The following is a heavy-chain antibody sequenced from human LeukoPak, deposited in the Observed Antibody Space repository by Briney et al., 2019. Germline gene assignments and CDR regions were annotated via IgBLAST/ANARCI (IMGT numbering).Heavy chain of an antibody. V-gene: IGHV3-48*02. D-gene: IGHD5-12*01. CDR1: GFTFSYYS. CDR2: INSISGEI. J-gene: IGHJ4*02. Sequence: HPGGSLRLSCVASGFTFSYYSMNWVRQAPGKGLEWVSYINSISGEIWYADSVKGRFTISRDDAKNSLYLQMNSLRDEDTAVYYCAKPGRYSGYDFDYWGQGTLVTVSS. CDR3: AKPGRYSGYDFDY.